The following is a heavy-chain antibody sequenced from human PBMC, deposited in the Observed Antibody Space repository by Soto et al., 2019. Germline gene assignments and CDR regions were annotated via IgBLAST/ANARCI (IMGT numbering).Heavy chain of an antibody. J-gene: IGHJ6*02. D-gene: IGHD5-18*01. CDR2: MNPNSGNT. CDR3: APPLWGIQLWLLHYGMDV. CDR1: GYTFTSYD. Sequence: ASVKVSCKASGYTFTSYDINWVRQATGQGLEWMGWMNPNSGNTGYAQKFQGRVTMTRNTSISTAYMELSSLRSEDTAVYYCAPPLWGIQLWLLHYGMDVWGQGTTVTVSS. V-gene: IGHV1-8*01.